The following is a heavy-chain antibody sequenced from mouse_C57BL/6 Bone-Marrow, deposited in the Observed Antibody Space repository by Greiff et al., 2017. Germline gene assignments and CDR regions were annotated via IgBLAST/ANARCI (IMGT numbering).Heavy chain of an antibody. Sequence: VQLKESGPGLVKPSQSLSLTCSVTGYSITSGYYWNWIRQFPGNKLEWMGYISYDGSNNYNPSLKNRISITRDTSKNQFFLKLNSVTTEDTATYYCARDEDGSSFWYFDVWGTGTTVTVSS. CDR2: ISYDGSN. CDR3: ARDEDGSSFWYFDV. D-gene: IGHD1-1*01. J-gene: IGHJ1*03. V-gene: IGHV3-6*01. CDR1: GYSITSGYY.